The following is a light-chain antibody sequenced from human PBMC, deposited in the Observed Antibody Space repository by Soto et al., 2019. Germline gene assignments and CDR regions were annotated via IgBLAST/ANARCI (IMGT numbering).Light chain of an antibody. CDR2: SNN. CDR3: AAWDDSLKGWV. J-gene: IGLJ3*02. V-gene: IGLV1-44*01. CDR1: SSNIGSNT. Sequence: QSVLTQPPSASGTHGQRVPISCSGSSSNIGSNTVNWYQQLPGTAPKLLIYSNNQRPSGVPDRFSGSKSGTSASLAISGLQSEDEADYYCAAWDDSLKGWVVGGGTKLTVL.